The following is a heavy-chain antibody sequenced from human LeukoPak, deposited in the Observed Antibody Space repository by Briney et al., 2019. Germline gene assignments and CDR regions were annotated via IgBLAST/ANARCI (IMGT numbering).Heavy chain of an antibody. CDR3: ATWPGAWYGEDS. CDR2: ISDDGSNK. J-gene: IGHJ4*02. D-gene: IGHD3-10*01. Sequence: GGSLRLSCAAAGFTFSSYWMSWVRQAPGKGLEWVAVISDDGSNKNYADSVEGRFTISRDNSKNTLYLQMNSLRAEDTAVYYCATWPGAWYGEDSWGQGTLVTVSS. V-gene: IGHV3-30*03. CDR1: GFTFSSYW.